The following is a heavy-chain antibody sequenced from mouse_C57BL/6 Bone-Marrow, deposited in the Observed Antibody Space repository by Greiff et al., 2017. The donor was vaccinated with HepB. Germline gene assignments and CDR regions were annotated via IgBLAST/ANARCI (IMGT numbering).Heavy chain of an antibody. J-gene: IGHJ2*01. CDR1: GYTFTSYG. Sequence: QVQLQQSGAELARPGASVKLSCKASGYTFTSYGISWVKQRTGQGLEWIGEIYPRSGNTYYNEKFKGKATLTADKSSSTAYMELRILTSEDYAVYFCAREAYDSSYYFDYWGQGTTLTVSS. D-gene: IGHD1-1*01. CDR3: AREAYDSSYYFDY. V-gene: IGHV1-81*01. CDR2: IYPRSGNT.